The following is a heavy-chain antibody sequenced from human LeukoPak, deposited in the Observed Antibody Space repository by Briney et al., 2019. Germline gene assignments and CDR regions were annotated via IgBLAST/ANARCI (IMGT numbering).Heavy chain of an antibody. J-gene: IGHJ6*02. CDR3: ARTPVPAASVGYYYSGMDV. V-gene: IGHV3-53*01. Sequence: PAGSLRLSCAASGFTVTSNYMSWVRQAPGKGLEWVSVIYSGGSTYYADSVKGRFTISRDNSKNTLYLQMNSLRAEDTAVYYCARTPVPAASVGYYYSGMDVWGQGTTVTVSS. D-gene: IGHD2-2*01. CDR2: IYSGGST. CDR1: GFTVTSNY.